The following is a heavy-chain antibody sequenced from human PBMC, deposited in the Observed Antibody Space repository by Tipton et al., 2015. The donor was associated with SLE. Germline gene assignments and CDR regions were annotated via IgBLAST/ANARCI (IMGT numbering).Heavy chain of an antibody. D-gene: IGHD3-10*01. Sequence: SLRLSCSASGFTFSSYAMHWVRQAPGKGLEYVSAISGNGGSTYYADSVKGRFTISRDNSKNTLYLQMSSLRAEDTAVYYCARGVLWFGEFSLIYYYYGMDVWGQGTTVTVSS. CDR3: ARGVLWFGEFSLIYYYYGMDV. J-gene: IGHJ6*02. CDR1: GFTFSSYA. V-gene: IGHV3-64D*06. CDR2: ISGNGGST.